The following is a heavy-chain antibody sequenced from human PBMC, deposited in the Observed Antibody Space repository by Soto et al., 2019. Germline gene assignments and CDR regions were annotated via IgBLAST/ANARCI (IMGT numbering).Heavy chain of an antibody. CDR3: AKDIGDIVVVPADY. J-gene: IGHJ4*02. CDR2: ISWNSGSI. V-gene: IGHV3-9*01. CDR1: GFTFDDYA. D-gene: IGHD2-2*01. Sequence: EVQLVESGGGLVQPGRSLRLSCAASGFTFDDYAMHWVRQAPGKGLEWVSGISWNSGSIGYADSVKGRFTISRDNAKNSLYLQMNSLRAVDTALYYCAKDIGDIVVVPADYWGQGTLVTVSS.